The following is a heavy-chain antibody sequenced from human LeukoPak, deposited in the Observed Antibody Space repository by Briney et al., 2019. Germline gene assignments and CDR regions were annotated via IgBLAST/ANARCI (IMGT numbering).Heavy chain of an antibody. Sequence: PSETLSLTCTVSGGSISSYYWSWIRQPPGKGLEWIGYIYYSGSTNYNPSLKSRVTISVDTSKNQFSPKLSSVTAADTAVYYCARQHCNGGSCYVDPWGQGTLVTVSS. D-gene: IGHD2-15*01. V-gene: IGHV4-59*08. CDR3: ARQHCNGGSCYVDP. J-gene: IGHJ5*02. CDR2: IYYSGST. CDR1: GGSISSYY.